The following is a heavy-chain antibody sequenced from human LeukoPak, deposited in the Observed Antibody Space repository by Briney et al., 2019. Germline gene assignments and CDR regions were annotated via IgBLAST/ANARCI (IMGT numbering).Heavy chain of an antibody. J-gene: IGHJ6*02. CDR1: GFTFSSYG. D-gene: IGHD2-15*01. V-gene: IGHV3-33*01. CDR3: ARPGYCSGGSCFRYYYYYGMDV. CDR2: IWYDGSNK. Sequence: GRSLRLSCAASGFTFSSYGMHWVRQAPGKGLEWVAVIWYDGSNKYYADSVKGRFTISRDNSKNTLYLQMNSLRAEDTAVYYCARPGYCSGGSCFRYYYYYGMDVWGQGTTVTVSS.